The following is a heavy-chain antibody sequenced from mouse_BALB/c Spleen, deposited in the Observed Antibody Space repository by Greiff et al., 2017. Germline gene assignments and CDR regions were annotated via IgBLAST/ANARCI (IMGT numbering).Heavy chain of an antibody. Sequence: EVKVVESGGGLVKPGGSLKLSCAASGFTFSDYYMYWVRQTPEKRLEWVATISDGGSYTYYPDSVKGRFTISRDNAKNNLYLQMSSLRSEDTAMYYCARAPYYYGSSSFFDYWGQGTTLTVSS. CDR2: ISDGGSYT. V-gene: IGHV5-4*02. J-gene: IGHJ2*01. CDR1: GFTFSDYY. D-gene: IGHD1-1*01. CDR3: ARAPYYYGSSSFFDY.